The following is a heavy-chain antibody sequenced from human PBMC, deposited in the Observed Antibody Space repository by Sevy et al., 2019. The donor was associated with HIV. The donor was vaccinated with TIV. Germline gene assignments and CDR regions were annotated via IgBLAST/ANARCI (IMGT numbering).Heavy chain of an antibody. CDR1: GGSITSLY. CDR2: IYYNRHI. J-gene: IGHJ4*02. V-gene: IGHV4-59*08. Sequence: SETLSLTCTVSGGSITSLYWNWIRQPPGKGLDWIANIYYNRHINYNPSLKSRVTLSLDTSKNQFSLRLSSVTAADTAMYYCAGENAWGRGYSWGQGTLVTVSS. D-gene: IGHD1-26*01. CDR3: AGENAWGRGYS.